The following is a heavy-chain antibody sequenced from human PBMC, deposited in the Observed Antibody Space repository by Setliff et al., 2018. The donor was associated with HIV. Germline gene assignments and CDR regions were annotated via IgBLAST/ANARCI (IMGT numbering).Heavy chain of an antibody. Sequence: SETLSLTCGVSGYSLTSGYYWGWIRQPPGKGLEWIGSIHDSGRTYYNPSLKSRVTISVDTSKNQFSLKLSSVTAADAAVYYCASRVYYYDTYRVLREEGFDPWGQGTLVTVSS. D-gene: IGHD3-22*01. CDR1: GYSLTSGYY. CDR2: IHDSGRT. V-gene: IGHV4-38-2*01. CDR3: ASRVYYYDTYRVLREEGFDP. J-gene: IGHJ5*02.